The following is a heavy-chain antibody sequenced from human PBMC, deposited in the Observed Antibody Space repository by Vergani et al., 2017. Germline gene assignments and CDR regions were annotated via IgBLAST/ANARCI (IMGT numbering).Heavy chain of an antibody. CDR2: ISWNRGKI. J-gene: IGHJ3*02. V-gene: IGHV3-9*01. CDR3: ARPSAPGDYDALDI. Sequence: EVQLVTSGGGLVQPGGSLRLSCAASGFVFDEYALHWVRQSPGKGLEWVSGISWNRGKIAYADSVKGRFTISRDNAKNSLYLQMNSLRAEDTAVYHCARPSAPGDYDALDIWGQGTMVTVSS. D-gene: IGHD4-17*01. CDR1: GFVFDEYA.